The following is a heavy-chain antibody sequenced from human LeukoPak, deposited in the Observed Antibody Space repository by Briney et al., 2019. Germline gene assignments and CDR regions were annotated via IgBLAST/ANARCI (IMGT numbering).Heavy chain of an antibody. V-gene: IGHV1-69*04. CDR3: ARDNDFWSGQSY. J-gene: IGHJ4*02. Sequence: SVKASCKASGGTFSSYAIRWVRQAPGQGLEWMGRIIPILGIANYAQKFQGRVTITADKSTSTAYMELSSLRSEDTAVYYCARDNDFWSGQSYWGQGTLVTVSS. CDR2: IIPILGIA. CDR1: GGTFSSYA. D-gene: IGHD3-3*01.